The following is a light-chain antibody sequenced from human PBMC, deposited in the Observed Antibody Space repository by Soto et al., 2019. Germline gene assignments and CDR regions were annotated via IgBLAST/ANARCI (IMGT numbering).Light chain of an antibody. CDR2: GAY. Sequence: VSRQAPASLSISTEERATLSCRAIHSGSSYLAWFQQKPGPAPLLLIYGAYSRATVIPDRFSGRGSGTDFTITISRLEAEDFVRDCCQQYGCPPSGFGQGTRLDIK. V-gene: IGKV3-11*01. J-gene: IGKJ1*01. CDR3: QQYGCPPSG. CDR1: HSGSSY.